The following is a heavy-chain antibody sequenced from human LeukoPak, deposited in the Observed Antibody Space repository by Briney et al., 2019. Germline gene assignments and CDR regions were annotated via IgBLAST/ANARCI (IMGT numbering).Heavy chain of an antibody. D-gene: IGHD3-3*01. Sequence: GGSLRLSCAASGFTFSSYGMHWVRQAPGKGLEWVAVIWYDGSNKYYADSVKGRFTISRDNTKNSLYLQMNSLRAEDTAVFYCARDQYDTWSRRGNFDSWGQGTLVIVSS. CDR3: ARDQYDTWSRRGNFDS. CDR1: GFTFSSYG. V-gene: IGHV3-33*01. CDR2: IWYDGSNK. J-gene: IGHJ4*02.